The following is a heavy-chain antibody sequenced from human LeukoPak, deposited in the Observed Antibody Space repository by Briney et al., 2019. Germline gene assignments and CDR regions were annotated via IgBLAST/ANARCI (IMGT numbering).Heavy chain of an antibody. CDR1: GFTFSSYA. CDR3: AKVLQMVREVTPFDY. CDR2: ISGSGGST. V-gene: IGHV3-23*01. J-gene: IGHJ4*02. D-gene: IGHD3-10*01. Sequence: GGSLRLSCAASGFTFSSYAMSWVRQAPGKGLEWVSAISGSGGSTYYADSVKGRFTISRDNSKNTLYLQMNSLRAEDTAVYYCAKVLQMVREVTPFDYWGQGTLVTVSS.